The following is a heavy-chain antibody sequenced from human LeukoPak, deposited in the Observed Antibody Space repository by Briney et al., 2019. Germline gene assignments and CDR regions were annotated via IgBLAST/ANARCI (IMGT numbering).Heavy chain of an antibody. J-gene: IGHJ3*02. CDR2: IYYSGST. CDR1: GGSISSSSYY. Sequence: PSETLSLTCTVSGGSISSSSYYWGWIRQPPGKGLEWIGSIYYSGSTYYNPSLKSRVTISVDTSKNQFSLKLSSVTAADTAVYYCATSKRGIASTARAFDIWGQGTMVTVSS. CDR3: ATSKRGIASTARAFDI. V-gene: IGHV4-39*07. D-gene: IGHD6-13*01.